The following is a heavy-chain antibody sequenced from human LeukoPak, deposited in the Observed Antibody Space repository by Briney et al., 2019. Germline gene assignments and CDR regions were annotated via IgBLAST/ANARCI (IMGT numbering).Heavy chain of an antibody. CDR1: GGSISSYY. D-gene: IGHD2-15*01. V-gene: IGHV4-59*01. CDR2: IYYSGST. J-gene: IGHJ5*02. Sequence: SETLSLTCTVSGGSISSYYWSWIRQPPGKGLEWVGYIYYSGSTKYNPSLKSRVTISVDTSMNQFTLKLSSVTAADTAVDYCASEARSGGRLRYDPWGQGTLVTVSS. CDR3: ASEARSGGRLRYDP.